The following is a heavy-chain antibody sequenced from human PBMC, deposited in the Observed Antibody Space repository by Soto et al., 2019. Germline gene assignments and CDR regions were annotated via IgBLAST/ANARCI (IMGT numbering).Heavy chain of an antibody. J-gene: IGHJ4*02. CDR2: ISGNSGSI. Sequence: EVQLVESGGGLVQPGRSLRLSCAASGFTFDDYAMHWVRQAPGKGLEWVSGISGNSGSIGYADSVKGRFTISRDNAKNSLYLQMTSLRAEDTALYYWAKEGATLDYWGQGTLVTVSS. CDR1: GFTFDDYA. D-gene: IGHD1-26*01. CDR3: AKEGATLDY. V-gene: IGHV3-9*01.